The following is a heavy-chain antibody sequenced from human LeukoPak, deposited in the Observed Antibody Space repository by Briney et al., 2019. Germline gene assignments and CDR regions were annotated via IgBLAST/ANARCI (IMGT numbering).Heavy chain of an antibody. D-gene: IGHD5-24*01. Sequence: ASVKVSCKASGGTFSSYAISWVRQAPGQGLEWMGVINPSGTGTSYAQKFQGGITMSRDTSTSTVYMELSSLRSEDTAFYYCATDHSMANTAWWFDPWGQGTLVTVSS. CDR3: ATDHSMANTAWWFDP. CDR1: GGTFSSYA. J-gene: IGHJ5*02. V-gene: IGHV1-46*01. CDR2: INPSGTGT.